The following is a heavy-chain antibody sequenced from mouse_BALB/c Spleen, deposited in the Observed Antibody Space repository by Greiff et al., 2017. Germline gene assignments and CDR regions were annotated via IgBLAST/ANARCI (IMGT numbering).Heavy chain of an antibody. CDR1: GFTFSSFG. CDR3: ARKEGNYFDY. Sequence: EVNVVESGGGLVQPGGSRKLSCAASGFTFSSFGMHWVRQAPEKGLEWVAYISSGSSTIYYADTVKGRFTISRDNPKNTLFLQMTSLRSEDTAMYYCARKEGNYFDYWGQGTTLTVSS. D-gene: IGHD2-14*01. CDR2: ISSGSSTI. J-gene: IGHJ2*01. V-gene: IGHV5-17*02.